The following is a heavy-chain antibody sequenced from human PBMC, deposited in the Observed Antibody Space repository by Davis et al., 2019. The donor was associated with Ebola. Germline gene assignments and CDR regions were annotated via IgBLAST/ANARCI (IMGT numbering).Heavy chain of an antibody. D-gene: IGHD6-25*01. CDR1: GYTFTSYG. CDR2: IWYDGSNK. CDR3: ARGAEYSSGATDY. V-gene: IGHV3-33*01. J-gene: IGHJ4*02. Sequence: SCKASGYTFTSYGISWVRHAPGKGLEWVAVIWYDGSNKYYADSVKGRFTISRDNSKNTLYLQMNSLRAEDTAVYYCARGAEYSSGATDYWGQGTLVTVSS.